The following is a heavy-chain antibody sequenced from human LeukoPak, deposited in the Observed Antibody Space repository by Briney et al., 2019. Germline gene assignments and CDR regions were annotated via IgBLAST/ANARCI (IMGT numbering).Heavy chain of an antibody. V-gene: IGHV4-39*01. CDR3: ARNPVYSSSWYWYYYYMDV. Sequence: SETLSLTCTVSGGSISSSSYYWGRIRQPPGKGLEWIGSIYYSGSTYYNPSLKSRVTISVDTSKNQFSLKLSSVTAADTAVYYCARNPVYSSSWYWYYYYMDVWGKGTTVTISS. CDR2: IYYSGST. J-gene: IGHJ6*03. D-gene: IGHD6-13*01. CDR1: GGSISSSSYY.